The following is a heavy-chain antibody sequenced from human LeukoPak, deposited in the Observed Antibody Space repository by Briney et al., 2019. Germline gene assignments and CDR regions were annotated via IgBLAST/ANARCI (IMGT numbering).Heavy chain of an antibody. D-gene: IGHD2-15*01. Sequence: GGSLRLSCAASGFTFSSYSMNWVRQAPGRGLEWISYISSRSSIIYYADSVKGRFTISRDDAKNSLYLQMNSLRAEDTAVYYYARTPSASAGHWFDPWGQGTLVTVSS. J-gene: IGHJ5*02. CDR3: ARTPSASAGHWFDP. CDR2: ISSRSSII. V-gene: IGHV3-48*01. CDR1: GFTFSSYS.